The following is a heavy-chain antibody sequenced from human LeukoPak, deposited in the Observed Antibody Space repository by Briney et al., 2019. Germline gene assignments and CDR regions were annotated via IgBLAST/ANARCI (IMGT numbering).Heavy chain of an antibody. J-gene: IGHJ4*02. V-gene: IGHV3-30-3*01. CDR1: GFTFSGYG. CDR3: AKDLGRFFDY. Sequence: GGSLRLSCAASGFTFSGYGMHWVRQAPGKGLEWVAIISYDGSDKYYAGSVKGRFTISRDNSKNTLYLQMNSLRTEDTALYYCAKDLGRFFDYWGQGALVTVSS. CDR2: ISYDGSDK.